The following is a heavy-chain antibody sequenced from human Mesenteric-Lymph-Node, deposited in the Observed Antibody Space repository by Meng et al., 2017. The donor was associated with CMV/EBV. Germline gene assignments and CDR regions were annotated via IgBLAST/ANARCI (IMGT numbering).Heavy chain of an antibody. CDR3: ARGKGYCSSTSCSWFDP. CDR1: YTFTGYY. J-gene: IGHJ5*02. Sequence: YTFTGYYMHWVRQAPGQGLEWMGWINPNSGGTNYAQKFQGRVTMTRDTSISTAYMELSRLRSDDTAVYYCARGKGYCSSTSCSWFDPWGQGTLVTSPQ. CDR2: INPNSGGT. V-gene: IGHV1-2*02. D-gene: IGHD2-2*01.